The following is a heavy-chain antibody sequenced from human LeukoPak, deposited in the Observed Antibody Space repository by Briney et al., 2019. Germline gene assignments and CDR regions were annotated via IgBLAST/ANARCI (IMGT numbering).Heavy chain of an antibody. CDR3: ARHKGARFITGTTDY. Sequence: GESLKISCKGSGYSFTSYWIGWVRQMSGKGLEWMGIIYPGDSDTRYSPSFQGQVTISADKSISTAYLQWSSLKASDTAMYYCARHKGARFITGTTDYWGQGTLLTVSS. CDR2: IYPGDSDT. CDR1: GYSFTSYW. J-gene: IGHJ4*02. V-gene: IGHV5-51*01. D-gene: IGHD1-7*01.